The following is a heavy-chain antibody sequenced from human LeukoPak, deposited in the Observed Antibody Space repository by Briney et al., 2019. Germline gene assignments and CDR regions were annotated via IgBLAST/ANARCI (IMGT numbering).Heavy chain of an antibody. Sequence: GGSLRLSCATSGFTFSSYAMNWVRQAPGQGLEWVSAISGSDDSAYYADSVKGRFTTSRDKSKNTLYLQMHSLRAEDTAVYYCARGRRYCSSTSCYWNYFDYWGQGTLVTVSS. V-gene: IGHV3-23*01. CDR1: GFTFSSYA. D-gene: IGHD2-2*01. J-gene: IGHJ4*02. CDR2: ISGSDDSA. CDR3: ARGRRYCSSTSCYWNYFDY.